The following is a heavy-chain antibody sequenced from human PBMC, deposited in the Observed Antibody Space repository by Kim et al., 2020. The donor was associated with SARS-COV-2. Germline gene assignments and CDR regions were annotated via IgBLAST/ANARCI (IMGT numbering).Heavy chain of an antibody. V-gene: IGHV3-21*01. CDR2: ISSSSSYI. CDR3: ARFGPSRGVDY. CDR1: GFTFSSYS. J-gene: IGHJ4*02. Sequence: GGSLRLSCAASGFTFSSYSMNWVRQAPGKGLEWVSSISSSSSYIYYADSVKGRFTISRDNAKNSLYLQMNSLRAEDTAVYYCARFGPSRGVDYWGQGTLVTVSS. D-gene: IGHD2-8*02.